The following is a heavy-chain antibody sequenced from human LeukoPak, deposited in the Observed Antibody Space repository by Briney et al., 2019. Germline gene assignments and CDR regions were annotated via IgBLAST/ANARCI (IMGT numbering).Heavy chain of an antibody. D-gene: IGHD2-21*02. V-gene: IGHV3-53*04. Sequence: GGSLRLSCAASGFTVSSNYMSWVRQAPGKGLEWVSVIYSGGSTYYADSVKGRFTISRHNSKNTLYLQMNSLRAEDTAVYYSARGGAYCGGDCYPGYFQHWGQGTLVTVSS. CDR2: IYSGGST. CDR1: GFTVSSNY. J-gene: IGHJ1*01. CDR3: ARGGAYCGGDCYPGYFQH.